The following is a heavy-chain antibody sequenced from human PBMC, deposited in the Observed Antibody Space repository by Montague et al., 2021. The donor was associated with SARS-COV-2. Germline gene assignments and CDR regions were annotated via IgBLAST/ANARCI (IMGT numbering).Heavy chain of an antibody. Sequence: SLRLSCAASGFTFSSYAMRWVRQAPGKGLEWVADISYDGSNKYYADSVKGRFTISRDNSKNTLYLQMNSLRAEDTAVYYCAREDYGDYGFDYWGQGTLVTVSS. V-gene: IGHV3-30-3*01. CDR3: AREDYGDYGFDY. D-gene: IGHD4-17*01. CDR2: ISYDGSNK. CDR1: GFTFSSYA. J-gene: IGHJ4*02.